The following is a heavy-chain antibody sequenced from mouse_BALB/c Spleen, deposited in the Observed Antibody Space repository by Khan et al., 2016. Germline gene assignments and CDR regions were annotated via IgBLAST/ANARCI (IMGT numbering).Heavy chain of an antibody. D-gene: IGHD2-1*01. J-gene: IGHJ1*01. CDR2: INPYNGDT. V-gene: IGHV1-37*01. CDR3: GRGGNYVNWYFDV. CDR1: GYSFTGYF. Sequence: EVQLQESGPELVKPGASVKISCKASGYSFTGYFMNWVKQSHGKSLEWIGLINPYNGDTFYNQKFEGKATLTVDQSSSTAHMELLSLTSEDSAVYYCGRGGNYVNWYFDVWGAGTTVTVSS.